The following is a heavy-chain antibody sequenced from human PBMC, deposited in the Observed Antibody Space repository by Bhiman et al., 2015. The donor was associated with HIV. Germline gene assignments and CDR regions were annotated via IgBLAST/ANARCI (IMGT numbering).Heavy chain of an antibody. V-gene: IGHV3-30-3*01. CDR2: ISYDGSNK. CDR3: ARDLLDYYDRSAYHH. D-gene: IGHD3-22*01. J-gene: IGHJ5*02. CDR1: GFSFSSYA. Sequence: QVQLVESGGGVVQPGRSLRLSCAASGFSFSSYAMHWVRQAPGKGLEWVAVISYDGSNKYYADSVKGRFTISRDNSKNTLYLQMNSLRGEDTAVYYCARDLLDYYDRSAYHHWGQGTLVTVSS.